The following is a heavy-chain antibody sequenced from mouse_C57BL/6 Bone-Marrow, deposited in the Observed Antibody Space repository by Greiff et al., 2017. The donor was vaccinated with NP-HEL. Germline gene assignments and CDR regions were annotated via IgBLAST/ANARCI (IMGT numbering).Heavy chain of an antibody. CDR3: ARLAIYYGKRYYFDY. V-gene: IGHV1-61*01. J-gene: IGHJ2*01. Sequence: VQLQQPGAELVRPGSSVKLSCKASGYTFTSYWMDWVKQRPGQGLEWIGNIYPSDSETHYNQKFKDKATLTVDKSSSTAYMQLSSLTSEDSAVYYCARLAIYYGKRYYFDYWGQGTTLTVSS. D-gene: IGHD2-1*01. CDR1: GYTFTSYW. CDR2: IYPSDSET.